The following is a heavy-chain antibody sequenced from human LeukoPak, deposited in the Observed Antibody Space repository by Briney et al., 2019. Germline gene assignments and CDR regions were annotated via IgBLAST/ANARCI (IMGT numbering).Heavy chain of an antibody. J-gene: IGHJ4*02. D-gene: IGHD5-18*01. CDR1: GYTFTSYY. CDR2: INPSGGST. V-gene: IGHV1-46*01. CDR3: ARERWLEGTDFDY. Sequence: ASAKVSCKASGYTFTSYYMHWVRQAPGQGLEWMGMINPSGGSTSYAQKFQGRVTMTRDTSTSTVYMELSSLRSEDTAVYSCARERWLEGTDFDYWGQGTLVTVSS.